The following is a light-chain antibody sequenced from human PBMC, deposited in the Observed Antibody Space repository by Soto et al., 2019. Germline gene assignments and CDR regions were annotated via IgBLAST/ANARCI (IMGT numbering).Light chain of an antibody. J-gene: IGKJ5*01. Sequence: EIVLTQSPGTLSLSPGERATLSCRASQSVSSSYLAWYQQKPGQAPRLLISGASNRATGIPDRFSGSGSGTDFTLTISRLEPEVFAVYYCQQYNYLITFGQGTRLEIK. CDR3: QQYNYLIT. CDR1: QSVSSSY. V-gene: IGKV3-20*01. CDR2: GAS.